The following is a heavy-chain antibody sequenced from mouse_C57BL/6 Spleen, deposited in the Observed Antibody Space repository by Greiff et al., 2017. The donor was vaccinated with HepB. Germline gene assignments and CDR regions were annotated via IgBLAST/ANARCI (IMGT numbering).Heavy chain of an antibody. CDR1: GFTFSDYG. V-gene: IGHV5-17*01. Sequence: EVKLQESGGGLVKPGGSLKLSCAASGFTFSDYGMHWVRQAPEKGLEWVAYISSGSSTIYYADTVKGRFTISRDNAKNTLFLQMTSLRSEDTAMYYCARDYYGSSYVSYWYFDVWGTGTTVTVSS. D-gene: IGHD1-1*01. CDR3: ARDYYGSSYVSYWYFDV. CDR2: ISSGSSTI. J-gene: IGHJ1*03.